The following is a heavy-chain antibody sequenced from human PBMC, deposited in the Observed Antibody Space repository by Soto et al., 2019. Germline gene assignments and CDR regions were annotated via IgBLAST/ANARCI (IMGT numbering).Heavy chain of an antibody. Sequence: PGESLKISCKGSGYNFSGYWIGWVRQMPGKGLEWMGVIYPGDSDTKYSPSFQGQVTISADKSINTAYLHWTSLKASDSAIYYCARRPGITGISDPFDYWGQGTLVTVSS. CDR2: IYPGDSDT. J-gene: IGHJ4*02. CDR1: GYNFSGYW. V-gene: IGHV5-51*01. CDR3: ARRPGITGISDPFDY. D-gene: IGHD1-20*01.